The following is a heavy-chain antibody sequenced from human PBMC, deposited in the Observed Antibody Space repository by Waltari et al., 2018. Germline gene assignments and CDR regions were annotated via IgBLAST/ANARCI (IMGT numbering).Heavy chain of an antibody. Sequence: QVQLQESGPGLVKPSETLFLTCAVSGYSISSGYYWGWIRQPPGKGLEWIGSIYHSGITYYNPSLKSRVTISVDTSKNQFSLKLSSVTAADTAVYYCARPLWEQQLGGMDVWGQGTTVTVSS. CDR2: IYHSGIT. V-gene: IGHV4-38-2*01. D-gene: IGHD6-13*01. CDR3: ARPLWEQQLGGMDV. CDR1: GYSISSGYY. J-gene: IGHJ6*02.